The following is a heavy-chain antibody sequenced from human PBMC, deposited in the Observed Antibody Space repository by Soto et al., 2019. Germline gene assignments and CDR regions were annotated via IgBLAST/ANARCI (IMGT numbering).Heavy chain of an antibody. CDR3: ARTGGALDY. CDR2: MNPNSGTT. CDR1: GYSFTSYD. D-gene: IGHD7-27*01. V-gene: IGHV1-8*01. J-gene: IGHJ4*02. Sequence: ASVKLSCKASGYSFTSYDMNWVRQATGQGLEWVGWMNPNSGTTGYAQKFQGRVTLTRDTSISTAYMELSSLSSEDTAVYYCARTGGALDYWGQGTQVTVSS.